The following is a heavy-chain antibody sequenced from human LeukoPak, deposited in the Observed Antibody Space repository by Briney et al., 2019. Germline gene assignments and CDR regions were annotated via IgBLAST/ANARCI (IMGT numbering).Heavy chain of an antibody. Sequence: GGSLRLSCAASGFTFSSYSMNWVRQAPGKGLEWVSSISSSSSYIYYADSVKGRFTIPRDNAKNSLYLQMNSLRAEDTAVYYCARDSYYDFWSGYSNHNWFDPWGQGTLVTVSS. CDR1: GFTFSSYS. CDR3: ARDSYYDFWSGYSNHNWFDP. J-gene: IGHJ5*02. D-gene: IGHD3-3*01. V-gene: IGHV3-21*01. CDR2: ISSSSSYI.